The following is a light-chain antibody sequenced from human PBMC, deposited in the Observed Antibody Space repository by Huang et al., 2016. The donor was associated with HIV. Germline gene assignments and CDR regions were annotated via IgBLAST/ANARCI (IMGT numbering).Light chain of an antibody. CDR3: QQYYSALSS. J-gene: IGKJ1*01. CDR1: QSISNY. V-gene: IGKV1-39*01. CDR2: SAS. Sequence: IQMTQSPTSLSASVGDRVSIAWRASQSISNYLNWYQQKPGKAPKLLISSASTLHIGVPSRFSGSGSGTDFTLTISGLQLDDFATYYCQQYYSALSSFGPGT.